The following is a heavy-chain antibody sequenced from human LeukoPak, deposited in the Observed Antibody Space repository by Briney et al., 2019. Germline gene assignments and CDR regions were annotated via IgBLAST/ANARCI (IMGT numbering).Heavy chain of an antibody. CDR2: ISSSGSTI. Sequence: TGGSLRLSCAASGFTFSSYEMNWVRQAPGKGLEWVSYISSSGSTIYYADSVTGRFTISRDNAKNSLYLQMNNLRAEDTAIYYCASETEASSSDAFDIWGQGTMVSVSS. V-gene: IGHV3-48*03. CDR3: ASETEASSSDAFDI. CDR1: GFTFSSYE. D-gene: IGHD2-2*01. J-gene: IGHJ3*02.